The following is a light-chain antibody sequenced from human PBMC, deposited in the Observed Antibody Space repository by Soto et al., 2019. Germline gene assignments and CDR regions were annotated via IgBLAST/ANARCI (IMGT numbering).Light chain of an antibody. J-gene: IGKJ1*01. CDR3: QQHSHWPPWT. Sequence: EIVLTQSPGTLSLSPGERATLSCRASQSVTNSRLAWYQQKPGQAPRLLIYGASNRATGIPARFSGSGSGTDFTLTISSLEPEDFAVYYCQQHSHWPPWTFGQGTRVEIQ. V-gene: IGKV3-11*01. CDR1: QSVTNS. CDR2: GAS.